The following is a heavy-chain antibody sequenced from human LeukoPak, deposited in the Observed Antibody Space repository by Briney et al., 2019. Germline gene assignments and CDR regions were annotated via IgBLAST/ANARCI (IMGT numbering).Heavy chain of an antibody. CDR3: ARGAYGSGSSRFDP. V-gene: IGHV1-69*05. CDR2: IIPIFGTA. Sequence: ASVKVSCQASGGTFSSFAISWVRQAAGQGLEWMGGIIPIFGTANYAQKFQGRVTITTDGSTSTAYMELSSLRSEDTAVYYCARGAYGSGSSRFDPWGQGTLVTVSS. J-gene: IGHJ5*02. D-gene: IGHD3-10*01. CDR1: GGTFSSFA.